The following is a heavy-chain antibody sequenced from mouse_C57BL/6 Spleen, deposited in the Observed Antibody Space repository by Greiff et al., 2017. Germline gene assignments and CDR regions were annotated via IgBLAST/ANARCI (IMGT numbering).Heavy chain of an antibody. CDR3: ARGGYYYGNQGRYFDV. CDR2: ISGGGGNT. V-gene: IGHV5-9*01. CDR1: GFTFSSYT. Sequence: DVMLVESGGGLVKPGGSLKLSCAASGFTFSSYTMSWVRQTPEKRLEWVATISGGGGNTYYPDSVKGRFTISRDNAKNTLYLQMSSLRSEDTALYYCARGGYYYGNQGRYFDVWGTGTTVTVSS. D-gene: IGHD2-1*01. J-gene: IGHJ1*03.